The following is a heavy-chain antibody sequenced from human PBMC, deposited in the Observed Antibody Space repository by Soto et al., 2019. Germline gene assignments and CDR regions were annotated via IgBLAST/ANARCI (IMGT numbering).Heavy chain of an antibody. CDR2: IKQDGSVK. J-gene: IGHJ6*02. D-gene: IGHD7-27*01. CDR3: ARGKNWGDNYYGMDV. Sequence: GGSLRLSCAASGFTLGSYWMSWVRQAPGKGLEWVANIKQDGSVKNYVDSVKGRFTISRDNAKNSLYLQMNSLRVEDTAVYSCARGKNWGDNYYGMDVWGQGTTVTVSS. CDR1: GFTLGSYW. V-gene: IGHV3-7*03.